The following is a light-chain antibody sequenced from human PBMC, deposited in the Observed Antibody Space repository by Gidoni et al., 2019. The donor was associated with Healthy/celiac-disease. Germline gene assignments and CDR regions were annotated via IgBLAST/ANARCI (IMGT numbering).Light chain of an antibody. Sequence: DIQMTQSPSTLSASIGDRVTVTCRASQSIGDWLAWYQQKPGEAPKLLIYKASRLESGVPSRFRGSGSGTEFTLTINRLQPDDFATYYCHHYSNLWTFGQGSKVDIK. V-gene: IGKV1-5*03. CDR2: KAS. CDR1: QSIGDW. CDR3: HHYSNLWT. J-gene: IGKJ1*01.